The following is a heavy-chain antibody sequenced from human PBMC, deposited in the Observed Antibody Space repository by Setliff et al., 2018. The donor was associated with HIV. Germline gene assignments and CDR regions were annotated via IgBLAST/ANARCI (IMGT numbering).Heavy chain of an antibody. V-gene: IGHV1-18*01. D-gene: IGHD3-22*01. CDR1: GYTFTSYG. Sequence: ASVKVSCKASGYTFTSYGISWVRQAPGQGLEWMGWINSFNAITNYAQKFQGRVTMTTETSTSTAYMELRSLRSDDTAVYYCASTTYYYDSSGHPPGWFDPWGQGTLVTVSS. J-gene: IGHJ5*02. CDR3: ASTTYYYDSSGHPPGWFDP. CDR2: INSFNAIT.